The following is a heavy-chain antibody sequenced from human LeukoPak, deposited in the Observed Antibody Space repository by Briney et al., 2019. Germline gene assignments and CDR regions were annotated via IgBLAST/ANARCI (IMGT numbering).Heavy chain of an antibody. Sequence: ASVKVSCKASGFMFTDYYIHWVRQAPGQGLEWMGWINPTSGGTNFAQRFQGRVTMTGDTSISTVYMEINSLRSDDTAMYFCARDFVGRSGGLKQREQKFFDPLGQGTLV. J-gene: IGHJ5*01. CDR1: GFMFTDYY. CDR2: INPTSGGT. CDR3: ARDFVGRSGGLKQREQKFFDP. V-gene: IGHV1-2*02. D-gene: IGHD1-1*01.